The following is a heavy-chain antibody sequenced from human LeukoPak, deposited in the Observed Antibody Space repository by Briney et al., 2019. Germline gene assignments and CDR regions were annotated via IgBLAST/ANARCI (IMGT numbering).Heavy chain of an antibody. V-gene: IGHV1-69*13. Sequence: SVKVSCKASGGTFSSYAISWVRQAPGQGLEWMGGIIPIFGTANYAQKFQGRVTITADESTSTAYMELSSLRSEDTAVYYCARGRFNYDSTGYSSFYYWGQGTLVTVSS. CDR3: ARGRFNYDSTGYSSFYY. J-gene: IGHJ4*02. CDR2: IIPIFGTA. D-gene: IGHD3-22*01. CDR1: GGTFSSYA.